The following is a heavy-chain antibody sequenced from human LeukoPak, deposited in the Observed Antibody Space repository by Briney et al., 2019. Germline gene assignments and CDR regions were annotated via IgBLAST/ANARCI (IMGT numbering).Heavy chain of an antibody. CDR1: GGSFSGYY. Sequence: SGTLSLTCAVYGGSFSGYYWSWIRQPPGKGLEWIGEINHSGSTNYNPSLESRVTISVDTSKNQFSLKLSSVTAADTAVYYCARGPRLLWFGGTGLDYWGQGTLVTVSS. J-gene: IGHJ4*02. V-gene: IGHV4-34*01. CDR2: INHSGST. D-gene: IGHD3-10*01. CDR3: ARGPRLLWFGGTGLDY.